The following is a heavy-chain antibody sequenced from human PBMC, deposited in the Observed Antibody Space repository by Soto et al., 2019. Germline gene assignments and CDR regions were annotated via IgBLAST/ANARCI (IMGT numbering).Heavy chain of an antibody. CDR1: GGSFSGYY. V-gene: IGHV4-34*01. D-gene: IGHD3-9*01. CDR2: SNDRGSI. J-gene: IGHJ2*01. Sequence: QVQLQQWGAGPLRPLETLSLTCGVSGGSFSGYYWAWIRQSPGKGLEWIGESNDRGSINYNPSLKSRVSISVATSKNHYSLNLRSVTAADTAVYYCARESHDILTGPPWVWYFDLWGRGTLVTVSS. CDR3: ARESHDILTGPPWVWYFDL.